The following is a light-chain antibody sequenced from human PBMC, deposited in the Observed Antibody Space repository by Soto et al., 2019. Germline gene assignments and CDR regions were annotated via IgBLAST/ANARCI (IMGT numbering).Light chain of an antibody. CDR1: QSVGSN. CDR3: QQYGSSSWT. J-gene: IGKJ1*01. V-gene: IGKV3-20*01. CDR2: GAS. Sequence: EIVMTQSPATLSVSPGERATLFCRASQSVGSNSAWYQQKPGQAPRLLIYGASSRATGIPDRFSGSGSGTDFTLTISRLEPEDFAVYYCQQYGSSSWTFGQGTKV.